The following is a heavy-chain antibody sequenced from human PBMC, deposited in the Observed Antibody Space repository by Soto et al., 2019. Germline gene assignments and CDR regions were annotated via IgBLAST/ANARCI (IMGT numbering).Heavy chain of an antibody. V-gene: IGHV2-5*01. CDR1: GFSLSTSGVA. D-gene: IGHD5-12*01. CDR2: IYWNDDK. J-gene: IGHJ4*02. CDR3: APTKYETLSYYFDQ. Sequence: QITLKESSPTLVIPTQTLTLTCSFSGFSLSTSGVAVGWIRQSPGKALEWLALIYWNDDKRYSPTVKSRLIITKDTSKNHVVLTMTDIDPVDTATYYCAPTKYETLSYYFDQWGPGTPFTFSS.